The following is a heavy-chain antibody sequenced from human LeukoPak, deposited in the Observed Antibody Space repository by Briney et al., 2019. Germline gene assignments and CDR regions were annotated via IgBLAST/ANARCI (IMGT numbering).Heavy chain of an antibody. J-gene: IGHJ4*02. Sequence: ASVKVSCKTSGYTFTDYYLHWVRQAPGQGLEWMGWINPNSGVANYAQQFQGRVTMTRDTSTNTAYMELSRLGSDDTATYYCAKARYHDSRGYPDWGQGTLVTVSS. V-gene: IGHV1-2*02. CDR2: INPNSGVA. CDR3: AKARYHDSRGYPD. D-gene: IGHD3-22*01. CDR1: GYTFTDYY.